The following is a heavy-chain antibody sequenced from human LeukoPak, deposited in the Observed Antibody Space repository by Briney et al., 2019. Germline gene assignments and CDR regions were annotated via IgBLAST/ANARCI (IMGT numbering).Heavy chain of an antibody. CDR3: ARDAYGSGTYFFDY. CDR2: IYTSGST. J-gene: IGHJ4*02. D-gene: IGHD3-10*01. Sequence: SETLSLTCTVSGGSISSGSYYWSWIRQPAGKGLEWIGRIYTSGSTNYNPSLKSRVTISVDTSKNQFSLKLSSVTAADTAVYYCARDAYGSGTYFFDYWGQGTLVTVSS. V-gene: IGHV4-61*02. CDR1: GGSISSGSYY.